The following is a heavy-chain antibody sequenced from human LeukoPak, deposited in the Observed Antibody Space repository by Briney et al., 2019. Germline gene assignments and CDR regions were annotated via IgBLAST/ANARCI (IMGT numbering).Heavy chain of an antibody. CDR3: AREPYYYDSSGYYLDAFDI. D-gene: IGHD3-22*01. J-gene: IGHJ3*02. Sequence: SETLSLTCTVSGGSISSYYWSWIRQPPGKGLEWIGYIYCSGSTNYNPSLKSRVTISVDTSKNQFSLKLSSVTAADTAVYYCAREPYYYDSSGYYLDAFDIWGQGTMVTVSS. CDR2: IYCSGST. V-gene: IGHV4-59*01. CDR1: GGSISSYY.